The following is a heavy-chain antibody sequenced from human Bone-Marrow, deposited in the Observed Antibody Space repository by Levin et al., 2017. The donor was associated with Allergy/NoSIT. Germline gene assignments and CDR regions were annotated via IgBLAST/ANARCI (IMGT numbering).Heavy chain of an antibody. Sequence: GESLKISCAASGFTFSSYAMHWVRQAPGKGLEWVAVISYDGSNKYYADSVKGRFTISRDNSKNTLYLQMNSLRAEDTAVYYCARDRQWLAPSGDAFDIWGQGTMVTVSS. CDR1: GFTFSSYA. CDR3: ARDRQWLAPSGDAFDI. CDR2: ISYDGSNK. V-gene: IGHV3-30-3*01. J-gene: IGHJ3*02. D-gene: IGHD6-19*01.